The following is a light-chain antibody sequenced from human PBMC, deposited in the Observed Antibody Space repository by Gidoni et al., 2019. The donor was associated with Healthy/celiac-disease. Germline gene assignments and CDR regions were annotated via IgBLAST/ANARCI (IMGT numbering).Light chain of an antibody. V-gene: IGKV1-39*01. J-gene: IGKJ5*01. CDR1: KSISSY. CDR2: AAS. Sequence: DCQLTQSPSSLSASVGDRVTITCRASKSISSYLYWYQQKPGKAAQILIYAASCLQSGVPSRFSSSGSGTAFSLTISSLQPDDFATSYCRQSHNTHRITFGQGTQLEIK. CDR3: RQSHNTHRIT.